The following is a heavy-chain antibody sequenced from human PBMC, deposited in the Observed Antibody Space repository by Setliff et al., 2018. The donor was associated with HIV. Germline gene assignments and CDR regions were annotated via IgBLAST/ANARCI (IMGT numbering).Heavy chain of an antibody. CDR3: TRNRNYAFDI. Sequence: GGSLRLSCTASGFTFGDYTLSWVRQAPGKGLEWVGFIRSKPYGGTTEYGASVKGRFTMSRGDSKSIAYLQMNSLKTEDTAVYYCTRNRNYAFDIWGQGTMVTVSS. V-gene: IGHV3-49*04. CDR1: GFTFGDYT. J-gene: IGHJ3*02. CDR2: IRSKPYGGTT.